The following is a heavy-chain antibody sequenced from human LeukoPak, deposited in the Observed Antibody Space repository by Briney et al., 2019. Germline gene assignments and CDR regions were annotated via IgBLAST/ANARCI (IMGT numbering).Heavy chain of an antibody. D-gene: IGHD1-1*01. CDR2: INPNSGDT. J-gene: IGHJ4*02. Sequence: ASVKVSCKASGYTFTDYYMHWVRQTPGQGLEWMGRINPNSGDTHYAQKFQGRVTMTRDTSTNTVYMELSRLGSDDTAIYYCARDRLGSYEYWGQGTLVIVSS. CDR3: ARDRLGSYEY. V-gene: IGHV1-2*06. CDR1: GYTFTDYY.